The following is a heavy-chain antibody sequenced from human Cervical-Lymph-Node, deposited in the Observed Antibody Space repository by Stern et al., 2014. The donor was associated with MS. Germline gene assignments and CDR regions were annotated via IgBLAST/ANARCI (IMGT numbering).Heavy chain of an antibody. CDR3: ARGYSSGWYAGSDY. Sequence: AQLVESGGGLVKPGGSLRLSCAASGFSFSDYYMSWIRQAPGKGLEWVTYISGSTSYTKYADSVKGRFTISRDNTKNSLYLQMNSLSAEDTAVYYCARGYSSGWYAGSDYWGQGSLVTVSS. CDR2: ISGSTSYT. CDR1: GFSFSDYY. J-gene: IGHJ4*02. V-gene: IGHV3-11*06. D-gene: IGHD6-19*01.